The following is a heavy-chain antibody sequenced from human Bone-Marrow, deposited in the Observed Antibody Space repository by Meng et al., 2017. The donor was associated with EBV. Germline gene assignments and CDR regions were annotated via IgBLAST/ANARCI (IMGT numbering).Heavy chain of an antibody. V-gene: IGHV4-61*01. Sequence: VPLQESGPGLVKPSETLSLTCTVSGGSVSSGSYYWSWIRQPPGKGLEWIGYIYYSGSTNYNPSLKSRVTISVDTSKNQFSLKLSSVTAADTAVYYCARRRLQFGYFDYWGQGTLVTVSS. CDR1: GGSVSSGSYY. CDR2: IYYSGST. CDR3: ARRRLQFGYFDY. D-gene: IGHD5-24*01. J-gene: IGHJ4*02.